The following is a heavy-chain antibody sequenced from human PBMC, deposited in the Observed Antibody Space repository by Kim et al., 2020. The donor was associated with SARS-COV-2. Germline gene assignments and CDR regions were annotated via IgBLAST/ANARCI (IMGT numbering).Heavy chain of an antibody. Sequence: SETLSLTCTVSGGSLSSSTYYWGWIRQPPGKGLEWIGSIYYSGSNYYNPSLKSRVTISVDTSKNQFSLKLSSVTAADTAVYYCARDRGYPRWGWFDPWGQGTLVTVSS. V-gene: IGHV4-39*01. CDR1: GGSLSSSTYY. CDR3: ARDRGYPRWGWFDP. D-gene: IGHD3-22*01. J-gene: IGHJ5*02. CDR2: IYYSGSN.